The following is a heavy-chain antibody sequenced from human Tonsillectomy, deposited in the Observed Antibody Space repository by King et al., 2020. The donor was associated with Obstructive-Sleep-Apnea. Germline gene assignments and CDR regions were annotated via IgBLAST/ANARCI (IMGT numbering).Heavy chain of an antibody. D-gene: IGHD3-22*01. J-gene: IGHJ4*02. CDR3: ARETYYYDSSGYYYYFDY. Sequence: VQLVESGGGVVQPGRSLRLSCAASGFTFSSYGMHWVRKAPGKGLEGVAVIWYDGSNKYYADSLKGRFTISRDNSKNTLYLQMNSLRAEDTAVYYCARETYYYDSSGYYYYFDYWGQGTLVTVSS. CDR2: IWYDGSNK. V-gene: IGHV3-33*01. CDR1: GFTFSSYG.